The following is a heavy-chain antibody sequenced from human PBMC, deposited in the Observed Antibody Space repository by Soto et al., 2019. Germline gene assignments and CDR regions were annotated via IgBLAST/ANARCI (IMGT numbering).Heavy chain of an antibody. CDR3: ARDPGTVVPGRNGYYFDY. CDR1: GDSVSSSSAA. J-gene: IGHJ4*02. V-gene: IGHV6-1*01. D-gene: IGHD6-19*01. Sequence: PSQTLSLTCAISGDSVSSSSAAWTWIRQSPSRGLEWLGRTYYRSRWYNDYAVSVKSRISITPDTSKHQFSLQLNSVTPDDTAEYYCARDPGTVVPGRNGYYFDYWGQGTLV. CDR2: TYYRSRWYN.